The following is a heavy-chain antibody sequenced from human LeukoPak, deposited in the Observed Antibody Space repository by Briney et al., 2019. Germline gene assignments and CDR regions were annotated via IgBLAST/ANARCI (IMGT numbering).Heavy chain of an antibody. J-gene: IGHJ4*02. CDR3: ATGVPAAMLPYYFDY. CDR2: FDPEDGGT. Sequence: HRASVKVSCKVSGYTLTELSMHWVRQAPGKGLEWMGGFDPEDGGTIYAQKFQGRVTMTEDTSTDTAYMELSSLRSEDTAVYYCATGVPAAMLPYYFDYWGQGTLATVSS. D-gene: IGHD2-2*01. CDR1: GYTLTELS. V-gene: IGHV1-24*01.